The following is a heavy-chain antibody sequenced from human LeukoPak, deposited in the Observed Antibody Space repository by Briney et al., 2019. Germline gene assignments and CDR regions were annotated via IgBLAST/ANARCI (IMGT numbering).Heavy chain of an antibody. V-gene: IGHV3-11*04. D-gene: IGHD3-10*01. Sequence: GGSLRLSCAASGFTVSSNYMSWVRQAPGKGLEWVSYLSSRGSTISYADSVKGRFTISRDNAKNSLFLQMNSLRAEDTAVYYCAKSMVRGVISAFDIWGQGTMVTVSS. J-gene: IGHJ3*02. CDR1: GFTVSSNY. CDR3: AKSMVRGVISAFDI. CDR2: LSSRGSTI.